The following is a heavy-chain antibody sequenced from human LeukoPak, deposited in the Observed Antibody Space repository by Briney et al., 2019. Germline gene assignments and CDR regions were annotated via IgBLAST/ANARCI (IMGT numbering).Heavy chain of an antibody. Sequence: PSQTLSLTCTVSGGSISSGGYYWSWIRQHPGTGLEWIGYICYSGSAYYNPSLKSRVTISVDTSENQFSLKLSSVTAADTAVYYCARVNYGSATKEDYWGQGTLVTVSS. CDR2: ICYSGSA. D-gene: IGHD3-10*01. J-gene: IGHJ4*02. CDR1: GGSISSGGYY. V-gene: IGHV4-31*03. CDR3: ARVNYGSATKEDY.